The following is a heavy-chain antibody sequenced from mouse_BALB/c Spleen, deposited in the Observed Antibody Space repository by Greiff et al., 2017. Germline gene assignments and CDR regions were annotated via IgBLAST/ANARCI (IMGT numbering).Heavy chain of an antibody. D-gene: IGHD4-1*02. CDR1: GYTFTSYW. Sequence: QVQLQQSGAELARPGASVKLSCKASGYTFTSYWMQWVKQRPGQGLEWIGAIYPGDGDTRYTQKFKGKATLTADKSSSTAYMQLSSLASEDSAVYYCANWDGDLYAMDYWGQGTSVTVSS. CDR3: ANWDGDLYAMDY. V-gene: IGHV1-87*01. J-gene: IGHJ4*01. CDR2: IYPGDGDT.